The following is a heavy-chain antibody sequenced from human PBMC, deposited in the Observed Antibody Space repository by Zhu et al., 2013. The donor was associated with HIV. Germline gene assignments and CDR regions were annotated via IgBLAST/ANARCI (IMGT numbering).Heavy chain of an antibody. J-gene: IGHJ4*02. CDR1: GYTFTGYY. CDR3: ARDLDRFTSSADY. D-gene: IGHD2-2*01. Sequence: QVQLVQSGAEVKKPGASVKVSCKASGYTFTGYYLHWVRQAPGQGLDWMGIFNPSGGSTSYAQKFQGRVTVTRDTSTSTVYMELSSLRSEDTAIYYCARDLDRFTSSADYWGQGTLVTVSS. CDR2: FNPSGGST. V-gene: IGHV1-46*01.